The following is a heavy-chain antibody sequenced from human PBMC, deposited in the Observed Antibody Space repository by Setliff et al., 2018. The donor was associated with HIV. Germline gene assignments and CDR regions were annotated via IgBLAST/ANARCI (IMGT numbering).Heavy chain of an antibody. CDR3: IRRRRAPGAADLESY. Sequence: PGESLKISCKASGYSFSDYWIGWVRQMPGKGLEWMGVTYPGDSTTRYSPSLEGQVTISDDRSINTAFLQWSSLEASDTAMYHCIRRRRAPGAADLESYWGQGTLVTVSS. D-gene: IGHD7-27*01. CDR2: TYPGDSTT. J-gene: IGHJ4*02. CDR1: GYSFSDYW. V-gene: IGHV5-51*01.